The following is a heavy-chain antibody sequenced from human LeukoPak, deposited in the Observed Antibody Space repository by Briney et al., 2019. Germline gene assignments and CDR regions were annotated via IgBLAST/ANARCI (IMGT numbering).Heavy chain of an antibody. CDR2: ISGSGSDT. J-gene: IGHJ5*02. CDR3: AKVGVVISYLGWFDP. D-gene: IGHD3-3*01. Sequence: GGSLRLSCAASGFTFSSYAMSWVRQAPGKGLEWVSAISGSGSDTYYADSVKGRFTISRDNSKNTLYLQLNSLRAEDTAVYYCAKVGVVISYLGWFDPRGQGTLVTVSS. CDR1: GFTFSSYA. V-gene: IGHV3-23*01.